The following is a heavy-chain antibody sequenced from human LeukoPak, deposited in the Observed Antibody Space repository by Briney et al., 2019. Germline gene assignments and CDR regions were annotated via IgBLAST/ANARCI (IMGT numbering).Heavy chain of an antibody. CDR2: VNPKNGDT. Sequence: ASVKVSCKASGYIFTDYFIHWVRQAPGQGPEWMGRVNPKNGDTYYAQTFQGRVTVTGATSISTAYMDLTTLRSDDTAMYYCSRDLSSTAYWELDYWGQGTLVTVSS. CDR1: GYIFTDYF. J-gene: IGHJ4*02. D-gene: IGHD3-10*01. V-gene: IGHV1-2*06. CDR3: SRDLSSTAYWELDY.